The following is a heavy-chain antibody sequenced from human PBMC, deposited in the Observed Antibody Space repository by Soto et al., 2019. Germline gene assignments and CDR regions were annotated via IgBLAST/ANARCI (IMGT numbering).Heavy chain of an antibody. V-gene: IGHV2-5*02. CDR1: GFSLSTSGVG. J-gene: IGHJ3*02. Sequence: QITLRESGLTLVKPTQTLTLTCTFSGFSLSTSGVGVAWIRQPPGKALEWLALIYWDDDKRYSPSLKSRLTITKDTSKHQVVLTMTNMDPVDTATYYCAHTLYYYGSRAFDIWGQGTMVAVSS. CDR2: IYWDDDK. CDR3: AHTLYYYGSRAFDI. D-gene: IGHD3-10*01.